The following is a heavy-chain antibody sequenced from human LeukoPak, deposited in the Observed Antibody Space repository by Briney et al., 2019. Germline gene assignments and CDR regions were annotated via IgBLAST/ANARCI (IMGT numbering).Heavy chain of an antibody. CDR2: IYYSGST. CDR3: AIIDGRYYYTSGSYSLALDAFDI. Sequence: PSETLSLICTLSGLCITSYYWRWIRQSRGKGLEGLVYIYYSGSTIYNPSLKSPVTMPVNTSNNHFSLKLKSVRAADTAGDYCAIIDGRYYYTSGSYSLALDAFDIWGQGTMVTVSS. J-gene: IGHJ3*02. V-gene: IGHV4-59*01. D-gene: IGHD3-10*01. CDR1: GLCITSYY.